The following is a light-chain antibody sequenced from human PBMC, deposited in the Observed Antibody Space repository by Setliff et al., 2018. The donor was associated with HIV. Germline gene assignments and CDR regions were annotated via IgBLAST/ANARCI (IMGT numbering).Light chain of an antibody. Sequence: QSALTQPASVSGSPGQSITISCTGTSSDVGGYKLVSWYQQYPGKAPKLLISEVSQRPSGVSSRFSASKSGNTASLTISGLQPEDEADYYCSSYTTNTTFVFGTGTKVTVL. V-gene: IGLV2-23*02. CDR2: EVS. CDR1: SSDVGGYKL. CDR3: SSYTTNTTFV. J-gene: IGLJ1*01.